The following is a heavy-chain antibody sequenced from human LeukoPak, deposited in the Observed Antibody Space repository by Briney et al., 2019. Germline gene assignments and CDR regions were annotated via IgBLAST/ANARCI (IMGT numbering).Heavy chain of an antibody. CDR1: GYTFTGYY. V-gene: IGHV1-2*02. Sequence: GASVKVSCKASGYTFTGYYMHWVRQAPGQGLEWMGWINPNSGGTNYAQKFQGRVTMTRDTSISTAYTELSRLRSDDTAVYYCARARVAGYNWFDPWGQGTLVTVSS. CDR3: ARARVAGYNWFDP. CDR2: INPNSGGT. D-gene: IGHD6-19*01. J-gene: IGHJ5*02.